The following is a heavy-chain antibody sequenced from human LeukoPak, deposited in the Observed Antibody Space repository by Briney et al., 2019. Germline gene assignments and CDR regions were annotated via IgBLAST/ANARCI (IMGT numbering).Heavy chain of an antibody. CDR2: ISYDGSNK. J-gene: IGHJ4*02. CDR1: GFTFSSYA. CDR3: AKDLNYYDSSGYSYYFDY. Sequence: GGSLRLSCAASGFTFSSYAMHWVRQAPGKGLEWVAVISYDGSNKYYADSVKGRFTIPRDNSKNTLYLQMNSLRAEDTAVYYCAKDLNYYDSSGYSYYFDYWGQGTLVTVSS. D-gene: IGHD3-22*01. V-gene: IGHV3-30-3*01.